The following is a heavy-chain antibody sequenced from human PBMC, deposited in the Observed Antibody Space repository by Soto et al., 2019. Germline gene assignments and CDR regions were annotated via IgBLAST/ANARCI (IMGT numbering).Heavy chain of an antibody. D-gene: IGHD3-10*01. Sequence: QVQLVESGGGVVQPGRSLRLSCAASGFTFSSYGMHWVRQAPGKGLEWVAVISYDGSNKYYADSVKGRFTISRDNSKNTLYLQMTSLRAEDTAVYYCAREEDLYGSGSYRHYGMDVWGQGTTVTVSS. V-gene: IGHV3-30*03. CDR1: GFTFSSYG. J-gene: IGHJ6*02. CDR3: AREEDLYGSGSYRHYGMDV. CDR2: ISYDGSNK.